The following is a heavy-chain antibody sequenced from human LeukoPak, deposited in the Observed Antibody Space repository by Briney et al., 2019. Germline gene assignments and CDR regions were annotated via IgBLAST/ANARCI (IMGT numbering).Heavy chain of an antibody. V-gene: IGHV3-48*03. CDR2: ISSSGDIL. J-gene: IGHJ6*02. CDR3: ARETAYGDYISYYYYYGMDV. CDR1: GFTFSAYV. Sequence: GGSLRLSCAASGFTFSAYVINWVRQAPGKGLEWVSYISSSGDILYYADSVKGRFTISRDNAKNSLYLQMNSLRAEDTAVYYCARETAYGDYISYYYYYGMDVWGQGTTVTVSS. D-gene: IGHD4-17*01.